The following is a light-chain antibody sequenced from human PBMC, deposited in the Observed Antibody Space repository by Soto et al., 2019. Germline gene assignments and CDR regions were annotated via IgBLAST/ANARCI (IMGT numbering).Light chain of an antibody. V-gene: IGLV2-14*01. CDR3: SSYTSINTQL. Sequence: QSALTQPASVSGSPGQSITISCTGASSDFGNFNYVSWYQQHPGKVPKLIIYEVTSRPSGVSNRFSGSKSDNTASLTISGLQAKDEAYYYCSSYTSINTQLFGGGTKLTVL. CDR1: SSDFGNFNY. J-gene: IGLJ3*02. CDR2: EVT.